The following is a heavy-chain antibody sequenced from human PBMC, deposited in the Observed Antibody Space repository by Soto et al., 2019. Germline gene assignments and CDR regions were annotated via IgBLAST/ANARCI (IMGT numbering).Heavy chain of an antibody. CDR2: IFYSGSF. CDR1: GDSISSGGSY. Sequence: QVQLQESGPGLVKPSQTLSLTCTVSGDSISSGGSYWSWIRQRPGKGLEWIGYIFYSGSFYYTPSPNGWGIVSPDTGKNQFFLGLTPVTAGGPAVYYCSRAPGTPPVLGVVRPYFFNYWGQGTLVTVSS. J-gene: IGHJ4*02. V-gene: IGHV4-31*03. CDR3: SRAPGTPPVLGVVRPYFFNY. D-gene: IGHD3-3*01.